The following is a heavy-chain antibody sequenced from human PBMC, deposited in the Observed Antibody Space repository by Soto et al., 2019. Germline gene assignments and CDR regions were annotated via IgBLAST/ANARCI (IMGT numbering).Heavy chain of an antibody. V-gene: IGHV4-59*01. D-gene: IGHD5-18*01. J-gene: IGHJ4*02. CDR1: GCSIRSYY. CDR2: IFYSGST. Sequence: TLSLTCTVSGCSIRSYYWTWIRQPPGKGLERLGYIFYSGSTFYNPSHKSRVTISIHTSKSQFSLQLTSVTAADTAVYYCARGAADTAMVDSWGQGTLVTVSS. CDR3: ARGAADTAMVDS.